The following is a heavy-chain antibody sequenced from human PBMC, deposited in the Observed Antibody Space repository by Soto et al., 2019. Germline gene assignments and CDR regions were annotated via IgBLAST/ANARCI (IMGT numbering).Heavy chain of an antibody. CDR2: ISSSSSYI. V-gene: IGHV3-21*01. Sequence: GGSLRLSCAASGFTFSSYSMNWVRQAPGKGLEWVSSISSSSSYIYYADSVKGRFTISGDNAKKSLYLQMNNLRAEDTAVYYCARYQPLLLGSYWGQGTLVTVSS. CDR3: ARYQPLLLGSY. CDR1: GFTFSSYS. J-gene: IGHJ4*02. D-gene: IGHD2-2*01.